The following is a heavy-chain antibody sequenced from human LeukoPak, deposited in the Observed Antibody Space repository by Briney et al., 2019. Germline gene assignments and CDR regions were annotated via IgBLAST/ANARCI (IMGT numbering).Heavy chain of an antibody. CDR1: GFTFSSYA. J-gene: IGHJ6*03. CDR2: ISGSGGST. D-gene: IGHD2-21*01. V-gene: IGHV3-23*01. CDR3: AKGGLFWGVIANNYYYYYMDV. Sequence: GGSLRLSCAASGFTFSSYAMSWVRQAPGKGLEWVSAISGSGGSTYYADSVKGRFTISRDNSKNTLYLQMNSLRAEDTAVYYCAKGGLFWGVIANNYYYYYMDVWGKGTTVTVSS.